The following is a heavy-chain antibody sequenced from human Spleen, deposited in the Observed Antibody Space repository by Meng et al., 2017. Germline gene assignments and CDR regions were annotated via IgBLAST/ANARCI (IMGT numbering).Heavy chain of an antibody. V-gene: IGHV4-4*02. D-gene: IGHD6-13*01. CDR3: ASLIAAAGTWELYYFDY. CDR1: GGSISSSNW. J-gene: IGHJ4*02. CDR2: IYHSGST. Sequence: GSLRLSCAVSGGSISSSNWWSWVRQPPGKGLEWIGEIYHSGSTNYNPSLKSRVTISVDKSKNQFSLKLSSVTAADTAVYYCASLIAAAGTWELYYFDYWGQGTLVTVS.